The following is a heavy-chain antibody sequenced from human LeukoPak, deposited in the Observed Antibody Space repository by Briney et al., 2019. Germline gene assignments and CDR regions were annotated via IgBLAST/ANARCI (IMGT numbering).Heavy chain of an antibody. J-gene: IGHJ4*02. CDR2: IIPIFGTA. CDR3: ARCTYYDFWSGYPDY. V-gene: IGHV1-69*05. CDR1: GGTFSSYA. D-gene: IGHD3-3*01. Sequence: GASVKVSCKASGGTFSSYAISWVRQAPGQGLEWMGGIIPIFGTANYAQKFQGRVTITTDESTSTAYMELSSLRSEDTAVYYCARCTYYDFWSGYPDYWGQGTLVTVSS.